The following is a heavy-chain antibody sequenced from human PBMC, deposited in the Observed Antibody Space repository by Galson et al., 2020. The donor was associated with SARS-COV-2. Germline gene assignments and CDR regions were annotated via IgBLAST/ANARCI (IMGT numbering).Heavy chain of an antibody. V-gene: IGHV1-2*02. J-gene: IGHJ6*02. CDR3: ARLRYYDVLTGYIVDV. D-gene: IGHD3-9*01. CDR1: GYTFADYY. CDR2: INPKSGGT. Sequence: ASVKVSCNASGYTFADYYIHWVRQAPGQGLEWMVWINPKSGGTNYAQKFEGRVTMTRDTSITTAYMELSRLRADDTAVYYCARLRYYDVLTGYIVDVWGQGTMVTVSS.